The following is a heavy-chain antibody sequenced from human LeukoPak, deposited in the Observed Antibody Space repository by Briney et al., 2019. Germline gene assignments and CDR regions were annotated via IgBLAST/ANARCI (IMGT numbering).Heavy chain of an antibody. Sequence: SETLSLTCAVYGGSFSGYYWSWIRQPPGKGLEWIGSIYYSGSTYYNPSLKSRVTISVDTSKNQFSLKLSSVTAADTAVYYCARPYCSSTSCYEGEYFDYWGQGTLVTVSS. J-gene: IGHJ4*02. CDR3: ARPYCSSTSCYEGEYFDY. CDR2: IYYSGST. V-gene: IGHV4-34*01. CDR1: GGSFSGYY. D-gene: IGHD2-2*01.